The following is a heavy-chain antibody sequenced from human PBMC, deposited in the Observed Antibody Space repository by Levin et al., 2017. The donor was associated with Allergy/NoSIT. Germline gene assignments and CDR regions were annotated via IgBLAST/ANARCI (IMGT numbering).Heavy chain of an antibody. D-gene: IGHD3-16*01. V-gene: IGHV1-46*01. Sequence: PLASVKVSCKTSGYTFSSFYLHWVRQAPGQGLEWMGVINPSGSSTTYTQKFQGRVSMTRDTSTSTFYMQLSSLRSDDTAVYYCARLNKPGVMGALDYWGQGTLVTVSS. CDR2: INPSGSST. CDR1: GYTFSSFY. CDR3: ARLNKPGVMGALDY. J-gene: IGHJ4*02.